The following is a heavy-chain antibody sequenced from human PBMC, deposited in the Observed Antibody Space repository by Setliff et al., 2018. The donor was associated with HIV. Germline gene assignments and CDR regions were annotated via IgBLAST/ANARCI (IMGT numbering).Heavy chain of an antibody. CDR3: AREIQFSATTYYCYYMDD. V-gene: IGHV4-61*01. CDR2: IYYSGRT. CDR1: GGSIVSSSYY. Sequence: PSETLSLTCTVSGGSIVSSSYYWSWIRQHPGKGLEWIGYIYYSGRTNYNPSLKSRVTLSVDTSKNQFSLKVTSVTAADTAVYYCAREIQFSATTYYCYYMDDWGRGTTVTVSS. J-gene: IGHJ6*03. D-gene: IGHD5-18*01.